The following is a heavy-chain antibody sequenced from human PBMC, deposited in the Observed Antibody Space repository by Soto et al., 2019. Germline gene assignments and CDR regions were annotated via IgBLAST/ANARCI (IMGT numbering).Heavy chain of an antibody. CDR3: ARETSQNVYSHYGMDV. J-gene: IGHJ6*02. CDR1: GYSLSSGYD. CDR2: INHSGTT. Sequence: PAETLSLTSAFSGYSLSSGYDLAWLQPPPGKGLEWIGEINHSGTTNYNPSLKSRVTISADTSKTHFSLRLTSVTAADTAVYYCARETSQNVYSHYGMDVWGQGTTGNFAS. V-gene: IGHV4-38-2*02.